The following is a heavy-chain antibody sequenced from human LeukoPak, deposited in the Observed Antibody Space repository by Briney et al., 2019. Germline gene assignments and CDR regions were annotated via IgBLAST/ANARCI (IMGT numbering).Heavy chain of an antibody. J-gene: IGHJ6*03. CDR2: IIPIFGTA. D-gene: IGHD3-10*01. V-gene: IGHV1-69*05. Sequence: SVTVSSKASGGTFISYAISWVRQAPGQGLEWMGGIIPIFGTANYAQKFQGRVTITTDESTSTAYMELSSLRSEDTAVYYCGSGSYYNYYYYYMDVWGKGTTVTVSS. CDR1: GGTFISYA. CDR3: GSGSYYNYYYYYMDV.